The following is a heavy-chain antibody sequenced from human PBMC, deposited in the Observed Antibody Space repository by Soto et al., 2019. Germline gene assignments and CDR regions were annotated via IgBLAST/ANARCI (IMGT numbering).Heavy chain of an antibody. CDR3: ARSTIFGVVYYYGMDV. J-gene: IGHJ6*02. CDR1: GGSFSCYY. D-gene: IGHD3-3*01. CDR2: INHSGST. V-gene: IGHV4-34*01. Sequence: SETLSLTCAVYGGSFSCYYWSWIRQPPGKGLEWIGEINHSGSTNYNPSLKSRVTISVDTSKNQFSLKLSSVTAADTAVYYCARSTIFGVVYYYGMDVWGQGTTVTVSS.